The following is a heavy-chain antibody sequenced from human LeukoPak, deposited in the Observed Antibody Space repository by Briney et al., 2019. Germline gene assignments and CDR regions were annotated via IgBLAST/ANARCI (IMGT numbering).Heavy chain of an antibody. J-gene: IGHJ4*02. V-gene: IGHV3-20*04. D-gene: IGHD3-10*01. CDR1: GFAFDEHG. Sequence: GGSLRLSCTASGFAFDEHGMSWVRQVPGKGLEWVSGINWSGGSTGYADPLRGRFTISRDNAKNSLYLQMDSLRAEDTALYYCARAPIISPFYFDYWGQGTLVTVSS. CDR2: INWSGGST. CDR3: ARAPIISPFYFDY.